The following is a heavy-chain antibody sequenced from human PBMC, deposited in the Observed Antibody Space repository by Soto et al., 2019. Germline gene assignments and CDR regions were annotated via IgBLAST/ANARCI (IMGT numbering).Heavy chain of an antibody. J-gene: IGHJ5*02. CDR3: GSLQYFQGSSGYSTGNWFDP. CDR2: IYYSGST. Sequence: SETLSLTCTVSGGSTSSYYWSWIRQPPGKGLEWIGYIYYSGSTNYNPSLKSRVTISVDTSKNQFSLKLSSLIAADTAVYYCGSLQYFQGSSGYSTGNWFDPWSQGTLVTASS. V-gene: IGHV4-59*01. D-gene: IGHD3-22*01. CDR1: GGSTSSYY.